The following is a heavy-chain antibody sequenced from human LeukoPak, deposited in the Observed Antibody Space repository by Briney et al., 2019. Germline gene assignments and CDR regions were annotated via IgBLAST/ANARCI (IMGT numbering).Heavy chain of an antibody. V-gene: IGHV3-23*01. CDR3: AKDYGSGSYLDY. J-gene: IGHJ4*02. CDR1: GFTFSSYT. Sequence: GGSLRLSCAASGFTFSSYTMNWVRQAPGKGLEWVSAISGSGRSTYYADSVKGRFTISRDNSKNTLYLQMNSLRAEDTAVYYCAKDYGSGSYLDYWGQGTLVTVSS. D-gene: IGHD3-10*01. CDR2: ISGSGRST.